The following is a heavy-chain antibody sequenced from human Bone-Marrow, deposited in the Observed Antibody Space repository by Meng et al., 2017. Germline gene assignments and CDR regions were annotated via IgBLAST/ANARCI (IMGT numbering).Heavy chain of an antibody. CDR2: IYYSGST. CDR1: GGSVSSGSYY. Sequence: QGQLRESGPGRVMPSETLALTCTVSGGSVSSGSYYWSWIRQPPGKGLEWIGYIYYSGSTNYNPSLKSRVTISVDTSKNQFSLKLSSVTAADTAVYYCAREVSPYYYGSGSENWFDPWGQGTLVTVSS. CDR3: AREVSPYYYGSGSENWFDP. J-gene: IGHJ5*02. V-gene: IGHV4-61*01. D-gene: IGHD3-10*01.